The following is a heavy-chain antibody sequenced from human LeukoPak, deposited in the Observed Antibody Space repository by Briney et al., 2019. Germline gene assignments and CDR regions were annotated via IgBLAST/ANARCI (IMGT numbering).Heavy chain of an antibody. CDR2: IYSSGNT. D-gene: IGHD2-2*02. J-gene: IGHJ4*02. Sequence: SETLSLTCTVSGGSISSYYWSWIRQPAGKGLEWIGRIYSSGNTNYNPSLKSRVTMSVDTSKNQVSLNLTSVTAADTAVYYCARSPSSRYPYFDYRGQGTLVTVSS. V-gene: IGHV4-4*07. CDR3: ARSPSSRYPYFDY. CDR1: GGSISSYY.